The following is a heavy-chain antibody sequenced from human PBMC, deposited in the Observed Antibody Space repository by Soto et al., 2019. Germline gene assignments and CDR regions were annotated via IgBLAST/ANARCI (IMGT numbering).Heavy chain of an antibody. Sequence: SETLSLTCSVSDDSINSDKYYWGWIRQPPGKGLEWIGSIYYRGNAYYNPSLQTRVTISLDKSRSQFSLKLNSVTAADSAVYFCARLEGLARISYYFDFWGPGALVSVSS. CDR2: IYYRGNA. V-gene: IGHV4-39*01. CDR1: DDSINSDKYY. CDR3: ARLEGLARISYYFDF. J-gene: IGHJ4*02. D-gene: IGHD3-9*01.